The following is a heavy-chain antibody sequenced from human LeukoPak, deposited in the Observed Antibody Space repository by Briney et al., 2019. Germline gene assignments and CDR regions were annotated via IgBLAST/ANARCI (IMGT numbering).Heavy chain of an antibody. J-gene: IGHJ3*02. CDR2: ISYDGSNK. D-gene: IGHD6-19*01. Sequence: GGSLRLSCAASGFTSSAIHWVRQAPGKGLEWVAVISYDGSNKYYADSVKGRFTISRDNSKNTLYLQMNSLRAEDTAVYYCAKLPDGYSSGSDAFDIWGQGTMVTVSS. CDR1: GFTSSA. V-gene: IGHV3-30*18. CDR3: AKLPDGYSSGSDAFDI.